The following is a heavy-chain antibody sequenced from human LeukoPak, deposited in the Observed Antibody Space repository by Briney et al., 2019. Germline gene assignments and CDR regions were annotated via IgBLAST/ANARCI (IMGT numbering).Heavy chain of an antibody. J-gene: IGHJ5*02. CDR2: ISGSGGST. D-gene: IGHD3-9*01. V-gene: IGHV3-23*01. Sequence: PGGSLRRSCAASGFTFSSYAMSWVRQAPGKGLEWVSAISGSGGSTYYADSVKGRFTISRDNSKNTLYLQMNSLRAEDTAVYYCAKLMTGYYKMNNWFDPWGQGTLVTVSS. CDR3: AKLMTGYYKMNNWFDP. CDR1: GFTFSSYA.